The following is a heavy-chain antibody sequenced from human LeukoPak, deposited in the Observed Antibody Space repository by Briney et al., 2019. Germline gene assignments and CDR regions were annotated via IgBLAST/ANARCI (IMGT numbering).Heavy chain of an antibody. CDR2: LNQDGSTN. CDR1: GFTFSSYW. CDR3: ARIGYSSSSLDY. D-gene: IGHD6-6*01. V-gene: IGHV3-7*01. Sequence: GGSLRLSCAASGFTFSSYWINWVRQAPGKGLEWVANLNQDGSTNYYVDSMKGRFTISRDNAKNSLYLQIHSLKADDTAVYFCARIGYSSSSLDYWGQGTLVTVSS. J-gene: IGHJ4*02.